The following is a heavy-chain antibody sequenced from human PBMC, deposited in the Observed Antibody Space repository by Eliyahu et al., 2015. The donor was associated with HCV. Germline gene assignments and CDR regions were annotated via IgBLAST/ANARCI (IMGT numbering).Heavy chain of an antibody. CDR2: IKQDGSEK. Sequence: EVQLVESGGGLVQPGGSLRLSCAASGFTFSNFWMXWVRQAPGKGLEXXAIIKQDGSEKHYVDSVRGRFTISRDNAKTSLYLRMNSLRAEDTAVYYCARALGPDYNYWTGYYESGWFDPWGQGTLVTVSS. CDR3: ARALGPDYNYWTGYYESGWFDP. V-gene: IGHV3-7*01. J-gene: IGHJ5*02. CDR1: GFTFSNFW. D-gene: IGHD3/OR15-3a*01.